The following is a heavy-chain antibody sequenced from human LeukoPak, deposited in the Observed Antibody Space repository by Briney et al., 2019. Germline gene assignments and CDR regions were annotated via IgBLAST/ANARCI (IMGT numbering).Heavy chain of an antibody. V-gene: IGHV3-20*04. CDR1: GFIFDDNS. J-gene: IGHJ3*02. Sequence: GGSLRLSCAAPGFIFDDNSMSWARQAPGKGLEWVSSINWNGVSTGYADSVKGRFTISRDNAKNSLYLQMNSLRAEDTALYYCARVGSSAYGDAFDIWGQGTMVTVSS. CDR3: ARVGSSAYGDAFDI. CDR2: INWNGVST. D-gene: IGHD3-22*01.